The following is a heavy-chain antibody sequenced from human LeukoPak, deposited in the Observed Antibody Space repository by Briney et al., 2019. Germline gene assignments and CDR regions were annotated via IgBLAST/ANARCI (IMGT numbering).Heavy chain of an antibody. J-gene: IGHJ3*02. V-gene: IGHV4-39*02. Sequence: SETLSLTCTVSGGSISSSSYYWGWIRQPPGKGLEWIGSIYYSGSTYYNPSLKSRVTISVDTSKNQFSLKLSSVTAADTAVYYCARDLGGVQDAFDIWGQGTMVTVSS. CDR2: IYYSGST. CDR1: GGSISSSSYY. CDR3: ARDLGGVQDAFDI. D-gene: IGHD3-3*01.